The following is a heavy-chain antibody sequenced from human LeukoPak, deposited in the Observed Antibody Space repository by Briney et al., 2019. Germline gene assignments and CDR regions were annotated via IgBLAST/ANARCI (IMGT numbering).Heavy chain of an antibody. V-gene: IGHV4-59*01. J-gene: IGHJ4*02. CDR1: GGSISSYH. D-gene: IGHD4-11*01. CDR2: ICYSGST. Sequence: PSETLSLTCTVSGGSISSYHWSWLRQPPGKGLEWIGYICYSGSTNYNPSLKSRVTISVDTSKNQFALKLSSVTAADTAVYYCAREAEAKYSNYVDYWGQGTLVTVSS. CDR3: AREAEAKYSNYVDY.